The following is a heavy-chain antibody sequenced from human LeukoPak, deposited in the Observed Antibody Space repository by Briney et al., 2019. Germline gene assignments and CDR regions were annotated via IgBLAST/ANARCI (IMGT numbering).Heavy chain of an antibody. J-gene: IGHJ4*02. V-gene: IGHV1-18*01. Sequence: ASVKVSCKASGYTFTSYGISWVRQAPGQGLEWMGWISGYNGHTNYAQNLQGRVTMTTDTSTSTAYMELRSLRSDDTAVYYCARDPNAMVTSLFDYWGQGTLVTVSS. CDR3: ARDPNAMVTSLFDY. CDR2: ISGYNGHT. CDR1: GYTFTSYG. D-gene: IGHD5-18*01.